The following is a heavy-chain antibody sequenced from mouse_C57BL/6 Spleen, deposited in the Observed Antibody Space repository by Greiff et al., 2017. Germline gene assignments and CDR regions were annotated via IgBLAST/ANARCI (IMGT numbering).Heavy chain of an antibody. J-gene: IGHJ4*01. CDR2: ISSGGDYI. CDR1: GFTFSSYA. D-gene: IGHD2-1*01. CDR3: TREGDGKRAMDY. V-gene: IGHV5-9-1*02. Sequence: DVQLQESGEGLVKPGGSLKLSCAASGFTFSSYAMSWVRQTPEKRLEWVAYISSGGDYIYYADTVKGRFTISRDNARNTLYLQMSSLKSEDTAMYYCTREGDGKRAMDYWGQGTSVTVSS.